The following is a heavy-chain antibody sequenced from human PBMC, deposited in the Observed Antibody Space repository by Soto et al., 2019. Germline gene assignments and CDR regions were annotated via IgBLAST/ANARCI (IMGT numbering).Heavy chain of an antibody. Sequence: QVQLVQSGAEVKEPGSSVNVSCKASGGTFSSYTISWVRQAPGQGLEWMGRIIPIFGVADYAQKFQGRLTITADKSPSTAYMELSSLKSEGTAVSYCARGGGAYSYWGQGTLVTVS. CDR1: GGTFSSYT. V-gene: IGHV1-69*02. D-gene: IGHD5-18*01. CDR3: ARGGGAYSY. CDR2: IIPIFGVA. J-gene: IGHJ1*01.